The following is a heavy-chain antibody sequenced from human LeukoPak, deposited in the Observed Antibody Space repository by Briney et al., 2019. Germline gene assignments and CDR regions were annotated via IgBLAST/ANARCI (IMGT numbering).Heavy chain of an antibody. D-gene: IGHD1-26*01. CDR3: AKDQVGSYALDY. CDR1: GFTFSSYG. CDR2: IPYDGSNK. J-gene: IGHJ4*02. Sequence: GRSLRLSCAASGFTFSSYGMHWVRQAPGKGLEWVAVIPYDGSNKYYADSVKGRFTISRDNSKNTLYLQMNSLRAEDTAVYYCAKDQVGSYALDYWGQGTLVTVSS. V-gene: IGHV3-30*18.